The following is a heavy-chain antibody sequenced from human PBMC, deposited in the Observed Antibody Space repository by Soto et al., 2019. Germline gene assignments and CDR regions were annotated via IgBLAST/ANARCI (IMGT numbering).Heavy chain of an antibody. CDR2: IDPSGSYT. Sequence: AESLTTSCKVSGYSFTSYWISWVRQMPGKGLEWMGRIDPSGSYTNYSPSFQGHVTISADKSISTAYLQWSSLKASDTAMYYCARHPTGYYYYGMDVWGQGTTVTVSS. CDR3: ARHPTGYYYYGMDV. V-gene: IGHV5-10-1*01. J-gene: IGHJ6*02. CDR1: GYSFTSYW.